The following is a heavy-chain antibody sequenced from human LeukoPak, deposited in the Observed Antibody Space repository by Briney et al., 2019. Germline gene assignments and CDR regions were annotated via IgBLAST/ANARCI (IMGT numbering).Heavy chain of an antibody. CDR2: IWYDGSNK. Sequence: GGSLRLSRAASGFTFSSYGMHWVRQAPGKGLEWVAVIWYDGSNKYYADSVKGRFTISRDNSKNTLYLQMNSLRAEDTAVYYCAKARCSSTSCRTLDYWGQGTLVTVSS. CDR3: AKARCSSTSCRTLDY. CDR1: GFTFSSYG. V-gene: IGHV3-33*06. J-gene: IGHJ4*02. D-gene: IGHD2-2*01.